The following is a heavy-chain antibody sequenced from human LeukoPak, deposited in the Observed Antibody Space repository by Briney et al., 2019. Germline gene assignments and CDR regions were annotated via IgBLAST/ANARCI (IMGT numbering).Heavy chain of an antibody. J-gene: IGHJ4*02. D-gene: IGHD2/OR15-2a*01. V-gene: IGHV3-21*01. CDR1: GFTFSSYS. Sequence: PGGSLRLSCAASGFTFSSYSMNWVRQAAGKGLEWVSSISSSSSYIYYADSVKGRFAISRDNAKNSLYLQMNSLRAEDTAVYYCATQILLCHYYWGQGTLVTVSS. CDR3: ATQILLCHYY. CDR2: ISSSSSYI.